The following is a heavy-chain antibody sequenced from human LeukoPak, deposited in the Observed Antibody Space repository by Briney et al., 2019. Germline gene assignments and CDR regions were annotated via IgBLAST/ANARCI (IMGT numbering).Heavy chain of an antibody. D-gene: IGHD2-2*01. CDR1: GGTFSSYA. Sequence: VKVSCKASGGTFSSYAISWVRQAPGQGLEWMGGIIPIFGTANYAQKFQGRVTITADESTSTAYMELSSLRSEDTAVYYCAREDCSSTSCYLTAQKQYGPFDYWGQGTLVPVSS. V-gene: IGHV1-69*13. CDR2: IIPIFGTA. CDR3: AREDCSSTSCYLTAQKQYGPFDY. J-gene: IGHJ4*02.